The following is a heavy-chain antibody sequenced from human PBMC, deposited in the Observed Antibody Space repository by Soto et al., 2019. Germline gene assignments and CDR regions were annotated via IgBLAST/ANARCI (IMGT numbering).Heavy chain of an antibody. Sequence: EVQLVESGGGLVQPGGSLRLSCAASGFTVSSNYMSWVRQAPGKGLEWVSVIYSGGSTYYADSVKGRFTISRHNSKNTLYLQMNSLRAEDTAVYYCARGGTTRTGSKLDYYYYYMDVWGKGTTVTVSS. CDR3: ARGGTTRTGSKLDYYYYYMDV. J-gene: IGHJ6*03. D-gene: IGHD1-1*01. CDR1: GFTVSSNY. CDR2: IYSGGST. V-gene: IGHV3-53*04.